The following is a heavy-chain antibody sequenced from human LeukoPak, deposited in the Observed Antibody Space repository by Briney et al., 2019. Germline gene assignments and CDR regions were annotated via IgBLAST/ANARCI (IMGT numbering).Heavy chain of an antibody. V-gene: IGHV3-21*01. D-gene: IGHD2-15*01. CDR1: GFTFSSYS. CDR2: NSSSSSYI. CDR3: ARDRVLGCSGGSCYGLVSSENFDY. Sequence: GGSLRLTCAASGFTFSSYSMNWVRQAPGKGLEWISSNSSSSSYIYYADSVKGRFTISRDNAKNSLYLQMNSLRAEDTAVYYCARDRVLGCSGGSCYGLVSSENFDYWGQGTLVTVSS. J-gene: IGHJ4*02.